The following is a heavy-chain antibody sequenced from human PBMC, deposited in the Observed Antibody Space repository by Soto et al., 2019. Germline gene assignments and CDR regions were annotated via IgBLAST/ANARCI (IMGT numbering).Heavy chain of an antibody. CDR2: MNPNSGNT. V-gene: IGHV1-8*01. CDR1: GYTFTSYD. J-gene: IGHJ3*02. CDR3: ARFIVATTSDAFDI. Sequence: EASVKVSCKASGYTFTSYDINWVRQATGQGLEWMGWMNPNSGNTGYAQKFQGRVTMTRNTSISTAYMELSSLRSEDTAVYYCARFIVATTSDAFDIWGQGTMVTVSS. D-gene: IGHD5-12*01.